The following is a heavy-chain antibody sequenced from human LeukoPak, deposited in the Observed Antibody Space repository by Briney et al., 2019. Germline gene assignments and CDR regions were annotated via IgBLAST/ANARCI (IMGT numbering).Heavy chain of an antibody. CDR1: GFTFGDYA. CDR3: AKTDGPPSNLGDY. J-gene: IGHJ4*02. D-gene: IGHD5-24*01. CDR2: IRSKAYGGTT. Sequence: GGSLRLSCTASGFTFGDYAMSWVRQAPGKGLEWVGFIRSKAYGGTTEYAASVKGRFTISRDDSKSIAYLQMNSLRAEDTAVYYCAKTDGPPSNLGDYWGQGTLVTVSS. V-gene: IGHV3-49*04.